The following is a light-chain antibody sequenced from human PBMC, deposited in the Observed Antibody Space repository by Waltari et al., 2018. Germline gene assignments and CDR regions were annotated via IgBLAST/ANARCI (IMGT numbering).Light chain of an antibody. Sequence: EIVLTQSPGTLSLSPGARATLSCRASQSVSRYLAWYQQKPGQAPRLLIYDTSIRATGVPDRFGGSGSGTDFSLTISRLEPEDFAVYYCQKYGTLPATFGQGTKVQMK. J-gene: IGKJ1*01. CDR2: DTS. V-gene: IGKV3-20*01. CDR3: QKYGTLPAT. CDR1: QSVSRY.